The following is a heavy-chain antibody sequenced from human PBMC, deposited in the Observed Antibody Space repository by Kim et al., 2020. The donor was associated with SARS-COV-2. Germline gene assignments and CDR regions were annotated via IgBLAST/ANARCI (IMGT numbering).Heavy chain of an antibody. D-gene: IGHD5-12*01. CDR3: ARGRWLQLLAD. CDR2: T. V-gene: IGHV4-59*09. J-gene: IGHJ4*02. Sequence: TNYNPSLKSRVTISVDTSKNQFSLKLSSVTAADTAVYYCARGRWLQLLADWGQGTLVTVSS.